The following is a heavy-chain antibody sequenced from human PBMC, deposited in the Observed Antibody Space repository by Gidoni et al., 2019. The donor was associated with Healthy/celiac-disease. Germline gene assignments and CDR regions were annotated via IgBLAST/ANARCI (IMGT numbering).Heavy chain of an antibody. CDR1: GGSVSSGSYY. V-gene: IGHV4-61*01. D-gene: IGHD2-21*02. Sequence: QVQLQESGPGLVKPSETLSLTCTVSGGSVSSGSYYWSWIRQPPGKGLEWIGYIYYSGSTNYNPSLKSRVTISVDTSKNQFSLKLSSVTAADTAVYYCAVTRRVTAIRFDYWGQGTLVTVSS. J-gene: IGHJ4*02. CDR3: AVTRRVTAIRFDY. CDR2: IYYSGST.